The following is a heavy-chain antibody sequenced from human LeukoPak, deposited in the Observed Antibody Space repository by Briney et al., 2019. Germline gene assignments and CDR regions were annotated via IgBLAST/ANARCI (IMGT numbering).Heavy chain of an antibody. D-gene: IGHD4-17*01. J-gene: IGHJ4*02. CDR1: GFTFTTYW. CDR2: IKPDGSDK. V-gene: IGHV3-7*04. Sequence: GGSLRLSCAASGFTFTTYWMTWVRQAPGKGLEWVANIKPDGSDKYYVDSVKGRFTISRDNAKNSLSLQMNSLRAEDTAVYCCARDYGDAYWGQGTLVTVSS. CDR3: ARDYGDAY.